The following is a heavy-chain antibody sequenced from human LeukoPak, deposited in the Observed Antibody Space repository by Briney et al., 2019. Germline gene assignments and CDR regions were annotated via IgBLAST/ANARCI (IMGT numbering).Heavy chain of an antibody. V-gene: IGHV3-7*04. CDR3: ARGYSDYGGQDFDY. D-gene: IGHD4-11*01. CDR2: IKQDGSEK. Sequence: GGSLRLSCAASGFTFSSYAMSWVRQAPGKGLEWVANIKQDGSEKYYVDSVRGRFTISRDNARNSLFVQMNNLRAEDTAIYYCARGYSDYGGQDFDYWGQGTLVTVSS. J-gene: IGHJ4*02. CDR1: GFTFSSYA.